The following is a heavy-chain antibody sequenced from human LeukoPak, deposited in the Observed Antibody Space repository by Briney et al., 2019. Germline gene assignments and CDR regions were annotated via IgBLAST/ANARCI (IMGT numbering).Heavy chain of an antibody. CDR1: GYTFTSYD. CDR2: MNPNRGNT. J-gene: IGHJ6*02. Sequence: ASVKVSCKASGYTFTSYDINWVRQATGPGLEWMGWMNPNRGNTGYAQKFQGRVTMTRNTSISTAYMELSSLGSEDTAVYYCARGRSMVRGAKRLYYYGMDVWGQGTTVTVSS. D-gene: IGHD3-10*01. CDR3: ARGRSMVRGAKRLYYYGMDV. V-gene: IGHV1-8*01.